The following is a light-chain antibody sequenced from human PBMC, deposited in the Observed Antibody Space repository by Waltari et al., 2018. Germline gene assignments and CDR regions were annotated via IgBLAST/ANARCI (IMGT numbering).Light chain of an antibody. CDR1: SRDVGSYNL. J-gene: IGLJ3*02. CDR2: EGR. V-gene: IGLV2-23*01. CDR3: CSYAGSSAPRV. Sequence: QSALTQPASVSGSPGQSITISCPGSSRDVGSYNLVSWYQQQPGKAPKLRSYEGRKRPSGVCTRFSGSKSDNTASLTISGLQAEDEAHYYCCSYAGSSAPRVFGGGTKLTVL.